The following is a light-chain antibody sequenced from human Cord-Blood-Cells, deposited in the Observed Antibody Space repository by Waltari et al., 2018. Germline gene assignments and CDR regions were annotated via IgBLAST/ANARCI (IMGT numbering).Light chain of an antibody. CDR2: RNN. Sequence: QSVLTQPSSASGTPGQRVILSCSGSSSNTGRNYVYRYQQLPGTAPKPLIYRNNQPPSGAPDRLSRSKSGTSASLAIRGLRSEDEADYYCAAYDDSLSGYVFGTVTKVTVL. CDR1: SSNTGRNY. CDR3: AAYDDSLSGYV. V-gene: IGLV1-47*01. J-gene: IGLJ1*01.